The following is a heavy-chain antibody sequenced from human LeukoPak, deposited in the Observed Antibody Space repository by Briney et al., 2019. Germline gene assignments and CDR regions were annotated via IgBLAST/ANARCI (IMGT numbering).Heavy chain of an antibody. CDR2: ISSSSSYI. J-gene: IGHJ4*02. Sequence: GSLRLSCAASGFTFSSYSMNWVRQAPGKGLEWVSSISSSSSYIYYADSVKGRFTISRDNAKNSLYLQMNSLRAEDTAVYYCAREVKDIVVVPAAHWGQGTLVTVSS. CDR1: GFTFSSYS. CDR3: AREVKDIVVVPAAH. V-gene: IGHV3-21*01. D-gene: IGHD2-2*01.